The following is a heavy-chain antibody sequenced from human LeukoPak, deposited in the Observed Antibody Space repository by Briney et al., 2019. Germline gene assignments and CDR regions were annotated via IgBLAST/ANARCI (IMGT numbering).Heavy chain of an antibody. Sequence: SVKVSCKASGGTFSSYAISWVRQAPGQGLEWMGGIIPIFGTASYAQKFQGRVTITTDESTSTAYMELSSLRSEDTAVYYCARAGITMVRGVIIPGAFDIWGQGTMVTVSS. CDR1: GGTFSSYA. J-gene: IGHJ3*02. CDR3: ARAGITMVRGVIIPGAFDI. CDR2: IIPIFGTA. V-gene: IGHV1-69*05. D-gene: IGHD3-10*01.